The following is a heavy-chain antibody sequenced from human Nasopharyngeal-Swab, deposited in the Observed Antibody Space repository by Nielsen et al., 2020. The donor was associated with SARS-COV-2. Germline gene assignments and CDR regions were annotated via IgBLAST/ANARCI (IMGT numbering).Heavy chain of an antibody. CDR1: GLTVNSNY. D-gene: IGHD3-10*01. CDR2: IFTGVST. V-gene: IGHV3-66*01. CDR3: ATHSPNNNCRDATCRYYYYYMGV. J-gene: IGHJ6*03. Sequence: GESLKISCAASGLTVNSNYMSWVRQAPGKGLEWVSVIFTGVSTYYADSVWGRFTISRDSSKNTVYLQMNSLRAEDTALYYCATHSPNNNCRDATCRYYYYYMGVWGKGTTVTVSS.